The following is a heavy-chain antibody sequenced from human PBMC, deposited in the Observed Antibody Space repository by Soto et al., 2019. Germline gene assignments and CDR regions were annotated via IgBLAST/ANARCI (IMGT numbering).Heavy chain of an antibody. D-gene: IGHD1-1*01. J-gene: IGHJ3*02. V-gene: IGHV4-34*01. CDR3: ALVERGTATTGVDAFDI. CDR1: GGFVTSGSYY. CDR2: MSHSGGT. Sequence: QVQLQQWGAGLLKPSETLSLTCAVYGGFVTSGSYYWSWIRQPPGKGLEWIGEMSHSGGTHFNPSLKCRVTITIDTSKNQFTLKMSSGTTADSALYYCALVERGTATTGVDAFDIWCPGTMVTVSS.